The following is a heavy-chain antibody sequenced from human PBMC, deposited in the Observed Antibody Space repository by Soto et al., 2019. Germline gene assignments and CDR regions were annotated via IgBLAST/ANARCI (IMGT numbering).Heavy chain of an antibody. CDR1: VFNFIGYW. CDR2: IKEDGSEK. J-gene: IGHJ5*02. Sequence: PGGSLSLSCSPSVFNFIGYWMTWVRKATGKGLGWVANIKEDGSEKYYVDSVKGRFTISRDNPKNSRYLQMNSLRADDTAVYYCARPLYGSGSVWFDPWGQGTLVTVSS. D-gene: IGHD3-10*01. V-gene: IGHV3-7*03. CDR3: ARPLYGSGSVWFDP.